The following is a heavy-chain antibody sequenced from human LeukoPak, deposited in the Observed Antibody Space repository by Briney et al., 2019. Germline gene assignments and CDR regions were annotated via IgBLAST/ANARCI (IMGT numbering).Heavy chain of an antibody. CDR1: GFTFSSAW. V-gene: IGHV3-15*01. CDR2: IKNKTNGGTT. D-gene: IGHD2-2*01. J-gene: IGHJ4*02. Sequence: GGSLRLACAASGFTFSSAWMTWVRQAPGKGLEWVGHIKNKTNGGTTDYAAPVKGRFIISRDDSKNTLYLQMNSLRTEDTAVYYCARGFCSSTNCYQGPFDFWGQGTLVTVSS. CDR3: ARGFCSSTNCYQGPFDF.